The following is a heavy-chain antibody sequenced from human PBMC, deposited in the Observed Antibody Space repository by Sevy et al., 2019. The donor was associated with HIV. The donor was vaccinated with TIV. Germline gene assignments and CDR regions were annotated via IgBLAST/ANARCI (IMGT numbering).Heavy chain of an antibody. V-gene: IGHV3-48*02. CDR2: ISTTSNTI. D-gene: IGHD3-10*01. CDR3: ARVRGSGGYRHFDY. CDR1: GFTFSHYS. Sequence: GGSLRLSCAASGFTFSHYSMNWVRQAPGKGLEWVSYISTTSNTIYYADSVKGRFTISRDNAKNSLYLQMNSLRDEDTAVYYCARVRGSGGYRHFDYWGQGTLVTVSS. J-gene: IGHJ4*02.